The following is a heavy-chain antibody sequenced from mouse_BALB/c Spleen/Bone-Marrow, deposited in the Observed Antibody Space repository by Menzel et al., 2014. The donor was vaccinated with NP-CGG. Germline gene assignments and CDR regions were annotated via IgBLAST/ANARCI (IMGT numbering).Heavy chain of an antibody. CDR2: ISNGGGST. V-gene: IGHV5-12-2*01. Sequence: EVKLVESGGGLVQPGGSLKLSCAASGFTFXSYTMSWVRQTPEKRLEWVAYISNGGGSTYYPDTVKGRFTISRDNAKNTLYLQMSSLKSEDTAMYYCARGLRGYAMDYWGQGTSVTVSS. D-gene: IGHD2-4*01. CDR1: GFTFXSYT. CDR3: ARGLRGYAMDY. J-gene: IGHJ4*01.